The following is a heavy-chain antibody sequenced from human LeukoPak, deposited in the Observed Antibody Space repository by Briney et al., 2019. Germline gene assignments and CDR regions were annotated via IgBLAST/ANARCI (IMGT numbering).Heavy chain of an antibody. D-gene: IGHD3-22*01. V-gene: IGHV1-3*01. Sequence: ASVKVSCKASGYTFTSYAMHWVRQAPGQRLEWMGWINAGNGNTKYSQKFQGRVTITRDTSASTAYMELSSLRSEDTAVYYCARDYYDSSGFHHDAFDIWGQGTMVTVSS. CDR1: GYTFTSYA. J-gene: IGHJ3*02. CDR3: ARDYYDSSGFHHDAFDI. CDR2: INAGNGNT.